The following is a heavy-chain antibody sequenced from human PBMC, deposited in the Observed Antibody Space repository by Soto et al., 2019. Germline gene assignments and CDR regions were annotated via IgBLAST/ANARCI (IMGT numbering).Heavy chain of an antibody. CDR3: ARWESSDWYLGV. D-gene: IGHD6-19*01. J-gene: IGHJ4*02. CDR2: INPDGFRK. CDR1: GFSFNTYW. V-gene: IGHV3-7*03. Sequence: GRSLRLSCAAAGFSFNTYWMSWVRQAPGKGLEWVASINPDGFRKYFADSVKVRFTISRDSAENSLYLQMISLRAEDTAVYYCARWESSDWYLGVWGQGTLVTVPQ.